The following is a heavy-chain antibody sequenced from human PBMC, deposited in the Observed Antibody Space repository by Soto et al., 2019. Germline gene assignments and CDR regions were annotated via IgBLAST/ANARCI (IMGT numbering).Heavy chain of an antibody. J-gene: IGHJ4*02. CDR3: ARGLLSHYDSSGSIDY. D-gene: IGHD3-22*01. CDR2: IIPIFGTA. CDR1: GGTFSSYA. V-gene: IGHV1-69*13. Sequence: SVKVSCKASGGTFSSYAISWVRQAPGQGLEWMGGIIPIFGTANYAQKFQGRVTITADESTSTAYMELSSLRSEDTAVYYCARGLLSHYDSSGSIDYWGQGTLVTVSS.